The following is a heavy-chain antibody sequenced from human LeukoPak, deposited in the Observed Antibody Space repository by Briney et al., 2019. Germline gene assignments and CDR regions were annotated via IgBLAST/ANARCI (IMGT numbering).Heavy chain of an antibody. Sequence: KPSETLSLTCAVYGGSLSGYYWSWIRQPPGKGLEWIGEINHSGSTNYNPSLKSRVTISVDTSKNQFSLKLSSVTAADTAVYYCAREGYDILTGPREYFQHWGQGTLVTVSS. CDR1: GGSLSGYY. J-gene: IGHJ1*01. CDR3: AREGYDILTGPREYFQH. V-gene: IGHV4-34*01. D-gene: IGHD3-9*01. CDR2: INHSGST.